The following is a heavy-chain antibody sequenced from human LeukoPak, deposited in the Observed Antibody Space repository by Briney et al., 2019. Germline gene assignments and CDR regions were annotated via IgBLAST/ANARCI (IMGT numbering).Heavy chain of an antibody. CDR1: AGSISSGDSY. Sequence: SETLSLTCTVSAGSISSGDSYWSWIRQHPGKGLEWIGYVYYSGNTYYTPPLKSRVTMSVDTSKNQFSLKLSSVTAADTAMYYCATYSSSWSRGYFQHWGQGTLVTVSS. J-gene: IGHJ1*01. CDR2: VYYSGNT. D-gene: IGHD6-13*01. V-gene: IGHV4-31*03. CDR3: ATYSSSWSRGYFQH.